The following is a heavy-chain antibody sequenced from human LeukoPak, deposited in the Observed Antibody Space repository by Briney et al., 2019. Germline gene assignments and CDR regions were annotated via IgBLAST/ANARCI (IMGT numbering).Heavy chain of an antibody. CDR1: GFIFTNVG. Sequence: GGSLRLSCAASGFIFTNVGMNCLRRAPGKGLEWISYISSSGSTTHYADSVKGRFTISRDNAKNSLYLQMNGLRDEDTAVYYSARDGMTPDGGVIDLDYWGQGTLVTVSA. V-gene: IGHV3-48*02. D-gene: IGHD3-16*02. J-gene: IGHJ4*02. CDR2: ISSSGSTT. CDR3: ARDGMTPDGGVIDLDY.